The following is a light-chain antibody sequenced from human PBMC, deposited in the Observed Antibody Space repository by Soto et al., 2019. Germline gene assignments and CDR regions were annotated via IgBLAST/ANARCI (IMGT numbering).Light chain of an antibody. V-gene: IGLV2-11*01. J-gene: IGLJ1*01. Sequence: SPGQSVTISCTGTSSDVGGYNYVSWYQQHPGKAPKLMIYDVSKRPSGVPDRFSGSKSGNTASLTISGLQAEDEADYYCCSYAGSYPYVFGTGTKVTVL. CDR1: SSDVGGYNY. CDR3: CSYAGSYPYV. CDR2: DVS.